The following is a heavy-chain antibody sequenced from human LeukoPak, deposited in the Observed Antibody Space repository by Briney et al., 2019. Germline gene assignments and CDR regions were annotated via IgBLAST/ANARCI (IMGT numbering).Heavy chain of an antibody. D-gene: IGHD2-15*01. CDR3: ARGPPYIVVVAANTPYYFDY. J-gene: IGHJ4*02. CDR2: MNPNSGNT. CDR1: GYTFTSYD. Sequence: GASVKVSCKASGYTFTSYDINWVRQATGQGLEWMGWMNPNSGNTGYAQKFQGRVTMTRNTSISTAYMELSSLRSEDTAVYYCARGPPYIVVVAANTPYYFDYWGQGTLVTVSS. V-gene: IGHV1-8*01.